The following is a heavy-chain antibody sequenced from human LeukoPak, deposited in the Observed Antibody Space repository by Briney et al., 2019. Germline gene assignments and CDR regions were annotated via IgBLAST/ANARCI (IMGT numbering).Heavy chain of an antibody. Sequence: PSETLSLTCTVSGGSISSYYWSWIRQPPGKGLEWIGYIYYSGSTNYNPSLKSRVTISVDTSKSQFSLKLSSVTAADTAVYYCARGSREYYFDYWGQGTLVTVSS. D-gene: IGHD3-10*01. CDR1: GGSISSYY. V-gene: IGHV4-59*01. CDR2: IYYSGST. J-gene: IGHJ4*02. CDR3: ARGSREYYFDY.